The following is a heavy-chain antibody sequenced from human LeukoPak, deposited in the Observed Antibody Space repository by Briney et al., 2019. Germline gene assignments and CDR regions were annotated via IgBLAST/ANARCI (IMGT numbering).Heavy chain of an antibody. CDR2: MSYDGSHK. D-gene: IGHD5/OR15-5a*01. V-gene: IGHV3-30*04. CDR1: GFPFISYT. CDR3: ARDVGVYAFDY. J-gene: IGHJ4*02. Sequence: PGGSLRLSCVVSGFPFISYTMHWVRQAPGKGLEWVAVMSYDGSHKFHADSVRGRFTISRDNSKNTVYLQVNSLRAEDTAIYYCARDVGVYAFDYSGQGTLVTVPS.